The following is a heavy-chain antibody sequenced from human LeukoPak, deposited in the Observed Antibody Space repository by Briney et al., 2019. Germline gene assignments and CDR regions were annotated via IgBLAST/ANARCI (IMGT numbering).Heavy chain of an antibody. V-gene: IGHV3-21*01. D-gene: IGHD2-2*03. J-gene: IGHJ4*02. CDR3: ARVGYCSSTSCYAFDY. CDR2: ISSSSSYI. CDR1: GFTFSSYS. Sequence: GGSLRLSCAASGFTFSSYSMNWVRQAPGKGLEWVSSISSSSSYIYYADSVKDRFTISRDNAKNSLYLQMNSLRAEDTAVYYCARVGYCSSTSCYAFDYWGQGTLVTVSS.